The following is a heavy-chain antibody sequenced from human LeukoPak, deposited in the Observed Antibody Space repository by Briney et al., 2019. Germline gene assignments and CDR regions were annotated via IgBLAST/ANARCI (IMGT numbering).Heavy chain of an antibody. V-gene: IGHV3-74*01. D-gene: IGHD2-8*02. CDR3: ARDQLYCTGGYCYFDS. CDR2: IKGDGSSI. Sequence: GGSLRLSCVASGFNFRSYWMHWVRQTPGEGLVWVSRIKGDGSSISYADSVKGRFTISRDNAKNTLYLQMNSLRDEDTALYYCARDQLYCTGGYCYFDSWGQGTLATVSS. J-gene: IGHJ4*02. CDR1: GFNFRSYW.